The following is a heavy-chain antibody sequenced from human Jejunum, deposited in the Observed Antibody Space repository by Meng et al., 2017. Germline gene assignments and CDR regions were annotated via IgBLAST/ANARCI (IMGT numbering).Heavy chain of an antibody. CDR3: ARGPAAGGFGY. V-gene: IGHV4-59*02. Sequence: SETLSLTCTVSGGSVSSYFWSWIRQSPGKGLEWIGYFYYGVSTNYNPSLKSRVTISVDTSKNQFSLKLSSVTAADTAVYYCARGPAAGGFGYWGQGTRVTGSS. J-gene: IGHJ4*02. CDR1: GGSVSSYF. D-gene: IGHD2-2*01. CDR2: FYYGVST.